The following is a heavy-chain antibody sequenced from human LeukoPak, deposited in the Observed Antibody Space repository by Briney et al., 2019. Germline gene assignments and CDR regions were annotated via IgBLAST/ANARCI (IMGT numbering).Heavy chain of an antibody. J-gene: IGHJ3*02. CDR2: INPNSGGT. CDR3: ARLHGTHNAFDI. V-gene: IGHV1-2*02. D-gene: IGHD2-21*01. Sequence: ASVKVSCKASGYTFTGYYMHWVRQAPGQGLEWMVWINPNSGGTNYAQKFQGRVTMTRDTSISTAYMELSRLRSDDTAVYYCARLHGTHNAFDIWGQGTMVTVCS. CDR1: GYTFTGYY.